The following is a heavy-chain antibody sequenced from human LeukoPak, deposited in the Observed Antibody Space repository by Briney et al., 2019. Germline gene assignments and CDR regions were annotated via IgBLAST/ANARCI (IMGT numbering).Heavy chain of an antibody. J-gene: IGHJ4*02. CDR1: GGTFSSYA. Sequence: SVKVSCKASGGTFSSYAISWVRQAPGQGLEWMGRIIPIFGIANYAQKFQGRVTITADKSTSTAYMELSSLRSEDTAVYYCGREEEKVVAGPHFDYWGKGTLVTVSS. CDR2: IIPIFGIA. V-gene: IGHV1-69*04. CDR3: GREEEKVVAGPHFDY. D-gene: IGHD2-15*01.